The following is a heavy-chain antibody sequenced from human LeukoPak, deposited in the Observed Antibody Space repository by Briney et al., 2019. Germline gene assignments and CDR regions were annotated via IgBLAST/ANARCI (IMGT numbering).Heavy chain of an antibody. V-gene: IGHV1-2*02. CDR3: ARGRGGGVDY. D-gene: IGHD3-10*01. J-gene: IGHJ4*02. Sequence: ASVKVSCKASGYTFTSYGFSWVRQAPGQGLEWMGWINPNSGGTNYAQKFQGRVTMTRDTSISTAYMELSRLRSDDTAVYYCARGRGGGVDYWGQGTLVTVSS. CDR2: INPNSGGT. CDR1: GYTFTSYG.